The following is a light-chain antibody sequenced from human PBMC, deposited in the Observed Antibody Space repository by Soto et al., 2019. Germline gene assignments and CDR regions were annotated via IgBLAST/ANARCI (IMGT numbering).Light chain of an antibody. CDR1: SSNIGSNP. CDR2: SND. Sequence: QSVLSQPPSASGTPGQRVTISCSGSSSNIGSNPVTWYQQFPGTAPRLLIYSNDQRPSGVPDRFSGSKSGTSASLAIGLXXXXXXXXXCAAWDDSLDAAVFGGGTQLTVL. J-gene: IGLJ7*01. V-gene: IGLV1-44*01. CDR3: AAWDDSLDAAV.